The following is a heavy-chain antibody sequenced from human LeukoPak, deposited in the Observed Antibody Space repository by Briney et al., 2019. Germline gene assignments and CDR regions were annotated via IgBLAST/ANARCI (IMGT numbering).Heavy chain of an antibody. CDR2: IYYSGST. D-gene: IGHD7-27*01. V-gene: IGHV4-31*03. J-gene: IGHJ5*02. Sequence: PSQTLSLTCTVSGGSISSGGYYWSWIRQHPGKGLEWIGYIYYSGSTYYNPSLKSRVTLSVDTSKSQFSLRLSSVTAADTAVYYCARDLTGDQFFDPWGQGTLVTVSS. CDR3: ARDLTGDQFFDP. CDR1: GGSISSGGYY.